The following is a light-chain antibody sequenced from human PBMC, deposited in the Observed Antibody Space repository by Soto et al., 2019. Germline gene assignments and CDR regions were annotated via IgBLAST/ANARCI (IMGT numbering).Light chain of an antibody. Sequence: TLSCRASQSVDSKYLAWYQQKPGQAPRILIFAASSRATGIPDRFSGSGSGTDFTLTISRLEPGDFAVYYCQQYGYSSWTFGQGTKVDIK. CDR1: QSVDSKY. CDR3: QQYGYSSWT. CDR2: AAS. V-gene: IGKV3-20*01. J-gene: IGKJ1*01.